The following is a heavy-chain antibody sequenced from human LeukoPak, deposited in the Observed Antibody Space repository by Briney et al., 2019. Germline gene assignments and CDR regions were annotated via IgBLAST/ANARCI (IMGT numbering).Heavy chain of an antibody. CDR2: ISSSGSTI. D-gene: IGHD6-19*01. J-gene: IGHJ4*02. V-gene: IGHV3-48*03. CDR3: ARADIAVAGTYDY. CDR1: GFTFSSYE. Sequence: PGGSLRLSCAASGFTFSSYEMNWVRQAPGKGLEWVSYISSSGSTIYYADSVKGRFTISRDNAKNSLHLQMNSLRAEDTAVYYCARADIAVAGTYDYWGQGTLVTVSS.